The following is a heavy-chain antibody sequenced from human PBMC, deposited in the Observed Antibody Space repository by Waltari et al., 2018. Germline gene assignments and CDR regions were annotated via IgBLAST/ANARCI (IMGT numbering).Heavy chain of an antibody. D-gene: IGHD2-15*01. CDR1: GFTFSDHY. V-gene: IGHV3-72*01. CDR2: TRNKANSYTT. CDR3: ARGLRDCSGGSCGPGVFDY. J-gene: IGHJ4*02. Sequence: EVQLVESGGGLVQPGGSLRLSCAASGFTFSDHYMDWVRQAPGKGLEWVGRTRNKANSYTTEYAASVKGRFTISRDDSKNSLYLQMNSLKTEDTAVYYCARGLRDCSGGSCGPGVFDYWGQGTLVTVSS.